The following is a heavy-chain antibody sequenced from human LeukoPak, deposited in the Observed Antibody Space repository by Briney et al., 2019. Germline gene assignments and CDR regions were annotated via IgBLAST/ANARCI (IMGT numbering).Heavy chain of an antibody. V-gene: IGHV1-69*01. D-gene: IGHD2-2*01. CDR3: APPFTSRRIPLVVPASWTYYMDV. CDR2: IIPIFGTA. J-gene: IGHJ6*03. CDR1: GGSFSSYA. Sequence: GSSVKVSCKASGGSFSSYAISWVRQAPGRGLEWMGGIIPIFGTANYAQKFQGRVTITADESTSTAYMELSSLRSEDTAVYYCAPPFTSRRIPLVVPASWTYYMDVLGKGTTVTVSS.